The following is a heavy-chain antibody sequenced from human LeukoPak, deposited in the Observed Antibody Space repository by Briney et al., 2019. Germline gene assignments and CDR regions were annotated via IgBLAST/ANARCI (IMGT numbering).Heavy chain of an antibody. CDR3: ARDGRRYCSGGSCFYDY. CDR1: GYTFTSYG. J-gene: IGHJ4*02. V-gene: IGHV1-18*01. D-gene: IGHD2-15*01. Sequence: ASVKVSCKASGYTFTSYGISWVRQAPGQGFEWMGWISAYNGNTNYAQKLQGRVTMTTDTSTSTAYMELRSLRSDDTAVYYCARDGRRYCSGGSCFYDYWGQGTLVTVSS. CDR2: ISAYNGNT.